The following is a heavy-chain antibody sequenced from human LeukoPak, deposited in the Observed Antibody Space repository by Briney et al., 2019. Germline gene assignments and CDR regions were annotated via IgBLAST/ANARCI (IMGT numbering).Heavy chain of an antibody. CDR2: ISSSSSYI. CDR3: ARDIRGPYVWGSYRPFDY. D-gene: IGHD3-16*02. CDR1: GFTFSSYS. V-gene: IGHV3-21*01. Sequence: PGGSLRLSCAASGFTFSSYSMNWVRQAPGKRLEWVSSISSSSSYIYYADSVKGRFTISRDNAKNSLYLQMNRLRAEDTAVYYCARDIRGPYVWGSYRPFDYWGQGTLVTVSS. J-gene: IGHJ4*02.